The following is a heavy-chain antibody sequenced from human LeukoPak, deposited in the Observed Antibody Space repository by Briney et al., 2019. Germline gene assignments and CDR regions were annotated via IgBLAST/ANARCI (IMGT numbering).Heavy chain of an antibody. V-gene: IGHV3-7*01. CDR2: IKQDGSEK. CDR1: GFTFSSYW. D-gene: IGHD2-2*01. CDR3: ARDRVVPAAIGDYYYYMDV. J-gene: IGHJ6*03. Sequence: GGSLRLSCAASGFTFSSYWMSWVRQAPGKGLEWVANIKQDGSEKYYVDSVKGRFTISRDNAKNSLYLQMNSLRAEDTAVYYCARDRVVPAAIGDYYYYMDVWGKGTTVIVSS.